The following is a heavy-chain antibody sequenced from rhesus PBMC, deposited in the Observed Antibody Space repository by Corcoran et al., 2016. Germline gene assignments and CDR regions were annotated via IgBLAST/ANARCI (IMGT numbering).Heavy chain of an antibody. CDR3: TRDSSGWDDFDY. D-gene: IGHD6-31*01. Sequence: EVQLVESGGGLVQPGGSLRLSCAASGFTFRNYWMSWVRQAPGKGLEWVGFNKNKADGGTAAYAESVKGRFTISRDDSKNTLYLQMNSLKTEDTAVYYCTRDSSGWDDFDYWGQGVLVTVSS. CDR1: GFTFRNYW. V-gene: IGHV3S11*01. J-gene: IGHJ4*01. CDR2: NKNKADGGTA.